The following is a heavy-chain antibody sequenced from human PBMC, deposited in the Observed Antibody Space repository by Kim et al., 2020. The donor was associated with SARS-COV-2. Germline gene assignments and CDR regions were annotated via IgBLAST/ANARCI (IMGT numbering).Heavy chain of an antibody. J-gene: IGHJ4*02. CDR3: AREPPHYGGNSGYFDY. V-gene: IGHV1-69*04. CDR1: GGTFSSYA. CDR2: IIPILGIA. D-gene: IGHD4-17*01. Sequence: SVKVSCKASGGTFSSYAISWVRQAPGQGLEWMGRIIPILGIANYAQKFQGRVTITAAKSTSTAYMELSSLRSEDTAVYYCAREPPHYGGNSGYFDYWGQGTLVTVSS.